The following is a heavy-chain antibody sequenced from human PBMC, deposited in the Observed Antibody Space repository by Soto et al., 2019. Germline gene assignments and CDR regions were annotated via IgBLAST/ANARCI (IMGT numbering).Heavy chain of an antibody. J-gene: IGHJ4*02. V-gene: IGHV4-34*01. Sequence: SETLSLTCAVYGGSFNDFFWSWIRQPPGKGLEWIGESTHSRRTNYNPSLKSRVTISVDTSKNQFSLNLSSVTAADTAVYYCARGTSTGTMSYWGQGTLVTVS. D-gene: IGHD1-1*01. CDR2: STHSRRT. CDR3: ARGTSTGTMSY. CDR1: GGSFNDFF.